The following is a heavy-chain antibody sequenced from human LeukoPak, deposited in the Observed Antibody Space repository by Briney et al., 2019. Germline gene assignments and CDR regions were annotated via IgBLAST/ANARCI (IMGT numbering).Heavy chain of an antibody. J-gene: IGHJ3*02. CDR3: ARVNTIYDSSGPDAFDI. D-gene: IGHD3-22*01. CDR1: GYTFTSYG. Sequence: ASVKVSCKASGYTFTSYGTSWVRQAPGQGLEWMGWISAYNGNTNYAQKLQGRVTMTTDTSTSTAYMELRSLRSDDTAVYYCARVNTIYDSSGPDAFDIWGQGTMVTVSS. V-gene: IGHV1-18*01. CDR2: ISAYNGNT.